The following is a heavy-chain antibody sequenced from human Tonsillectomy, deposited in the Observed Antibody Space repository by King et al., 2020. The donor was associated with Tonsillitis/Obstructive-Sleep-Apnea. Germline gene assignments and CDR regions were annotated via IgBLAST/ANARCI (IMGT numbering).Heavy chain of an antibody. CDR2: IYYSGYT. D-gene: IGHD1-1*01. Sequence: QLQESGPGLVKPSETLSLTCTVSGGSISSSSYYWGWIRQPPGKGLEWIGSIYYSGYTYYNPSLKSRVTISVDTSKNQFSLKLSSVTAADMAVYYCAKRLQLARRGDAFDIWGQGTVVTVSS. V-gene: IGHV4-39*01. J-gene: IGHJ3*02. CDR1: GGSISSSSYY. CDR3: AKRLQLARRGDAFDI.